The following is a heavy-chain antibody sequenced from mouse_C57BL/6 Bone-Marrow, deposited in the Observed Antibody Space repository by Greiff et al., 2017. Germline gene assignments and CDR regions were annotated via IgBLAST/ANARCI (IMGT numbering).Heavy chain of an antibody. V-gene: IGHV5-9*01. CDR2: ISGGGGNT. CDR3: ARHLYGNYYSYYAMDY. Sequence: EVKLVESGGGLVKPGGSLKLSCAASGFTFSSYTMSWVRQTPEKRLAWVATISGGGGNTYYPDSVKGRFTISRDNAKNTLYLQMCSLRSEDTALYYCARHLYGNYYSYYAMDYWGQGTSVTVSS. CDR1: GFTFSSYT. J-gene: IGHJ4*01. D-gene: IGHD2-1*01.